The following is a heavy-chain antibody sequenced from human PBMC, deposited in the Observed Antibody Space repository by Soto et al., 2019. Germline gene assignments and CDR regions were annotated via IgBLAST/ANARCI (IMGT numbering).Heavy chain of an antibody. CDR2: IYYSGST. J-gene: IGHJ6*03. Sequence: SETLSLTCTVSGGSISSYYWSWIRQPPGKGLEWIGYIYYSGSTNYNPSLKSRVTISVDTSKSQFSLKLSSVTAADTAVYYCARTPSGYSFFYLCDYYYYFMDFPAQRSTVPVSS. CDR1: GGSISSYY. D-gene: IGHD5-12*01. V-gene: IGHV4-59*08. CDR3: ARTPSGYSFFYLCDYYYYFMDF.